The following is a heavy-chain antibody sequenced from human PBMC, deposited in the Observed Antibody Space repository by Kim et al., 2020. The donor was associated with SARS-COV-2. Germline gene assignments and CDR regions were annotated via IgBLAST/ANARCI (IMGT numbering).Heavy chain of an antibody. CDR1: GFSVSSYY. D-gene: IGHD5-12*01. Sequence: GGSLRLSCAASGFSVSSYYMSWVRQAPGKGLECVSVIHTNSTTYYADSVKGRCTISRHNSKNSLDLQMNSLRAEDTAVYYCATLNLATIDLDYNFEYWG. CDR2: IHTNSTT. V-gene: IGHV3-53*01. J-gene: IGHJ4*01. CDR3: ATLNLATIDLDYNFEY.